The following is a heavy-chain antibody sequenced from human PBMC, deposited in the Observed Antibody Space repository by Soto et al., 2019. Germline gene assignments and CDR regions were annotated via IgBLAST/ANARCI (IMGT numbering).Heavy chain of an antibody. CDR3: VRGRRAYVYSGFDI. Sequence: GGSLRLSCAASRFSNSWMHWVRQVPGKGLVWVSRINPDGGSTNYADFVKGRFTISRDYATDTVYLQMNSLRAEDTAVYYCVRGRRAYVYSGFDICGQGTMVTVSS. D-gene: IGHD5-12*01. J-gene: IGHJ3*02. CDR2: INPDGGST. V-gene: IGHV3-74*01. CDR1: RFSNSW.